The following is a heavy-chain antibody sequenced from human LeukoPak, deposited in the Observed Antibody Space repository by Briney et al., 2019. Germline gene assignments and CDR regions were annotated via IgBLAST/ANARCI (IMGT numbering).Heavy chain of an antibody. CDR3: ARDRVVPASDAFDI. V-gene: IGHV4-61*02. CDR2: IYTSGST. J-gene: IGHJ3*02. D-gene: IGHD2-2*01. Sequence: SQTLSLTCTVSGGSISSGSYYWSWIRQPAGKGLEWIGRIYTSGSTNYNPSLKSRVTISVDTSKNQFSLKLSSVTAADTAVYYCARDRVVPASDAFDIWGQGTMVTVSS. CDR1: GGSISSGSYY.